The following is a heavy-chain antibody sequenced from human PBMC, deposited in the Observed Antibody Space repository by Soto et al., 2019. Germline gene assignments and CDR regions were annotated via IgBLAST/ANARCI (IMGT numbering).Heavy chain of an antibody. D-gene: IGHD6-19*01. J-gene: IGHJ6*02. CDR1: GGTFSSYA. CDR2: IIPIFGTA. V-gene: IGHV1-69*13. CDR3: ALGDYSSGWLNYGMDV. Sequence: GASVKVSCKASGGTFSSYAISWVRQAPGQGLEWMGGIIPIFGTASYAQKFQGRVTITADESTSTAYMELSSLRSEDTAVYYCALGDYSSGWLNYGMDVWGQGTTVTVSS.